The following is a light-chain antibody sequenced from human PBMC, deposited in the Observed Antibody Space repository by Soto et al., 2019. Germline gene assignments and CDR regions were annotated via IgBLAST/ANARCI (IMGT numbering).Light chain of an antibody. CDR1: QSVLYSSNNKNY. J-gene: IGKJ4*01. CDR3: QQYFDVPFT. CDR2: WAS. Sequence: DIVMTQSPDSLAVSLVESATINCKSSQSVLYSSNNKNYLAWYQQKPGQPPKLLIYWASTRESGVPERFSGSGSGTDFTLTISSLEAEDVAFYWCQQYFDVPFTFGGGTKVDI. V-gene: IGKV4-1*01.